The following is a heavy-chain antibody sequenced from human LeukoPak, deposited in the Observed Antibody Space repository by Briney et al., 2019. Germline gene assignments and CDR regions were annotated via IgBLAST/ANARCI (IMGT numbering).Heavy chain of an antibody. Sequence: PSETLSLTCTVSGGSISSYYWSWIRQPAGKGLEWIGRIYTSGSTNYNPSLKSRVTMSVDTSKNQFSLKLSSVTAADTAVYYCAAQTVYSNYYNWFDPWGQGTLVTVSS. D-gene: IGHD4-11*01. CDR3: AAQTVYSNYYNWFDP. CDR1: GGSISSYY. CDR2: IYTSGST. J-gene: IGHJ5*02. V-gene: IGHV4-4*07.